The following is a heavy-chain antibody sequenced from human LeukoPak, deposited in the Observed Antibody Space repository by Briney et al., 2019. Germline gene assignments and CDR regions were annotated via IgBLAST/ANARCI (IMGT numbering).Heavy chain of an antibody. CDR1: GYTFTSYG. J-gene: IGHJ4*02. D-gene: IGHD3-22*01. Sequence: ASVKVSCKASGYTFTSYGISWVRQAPGQGLEWMGWISAYNGNTNYAQKLQGRVTITTDTSTSTAYMELRSLRSDDTAVYYCARAPDYYYDSSGRHFDYWGQGTLVTVSS. CDR3: ARAPDYYYDSSGRHFDY. CDR2: ISAYNGNT. V-gene: IGHV1-18*01.